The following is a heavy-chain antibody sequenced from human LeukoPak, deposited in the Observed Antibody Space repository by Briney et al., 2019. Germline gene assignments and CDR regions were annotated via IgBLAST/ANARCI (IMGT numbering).Heavy chain of an antibody. CDR1: GGSISSSNW. V-gene: IGHV4-4*02. Sequence: SETLSLTCAVSGGSISSSNWWSWVRLPPGKGLEWIGEIYHSGSTNYNPSLKSRVTISVDKSKNQFSLKLSSVTAADTAVYYCASRIIMTVGNSAFDIWGQGTMVTVSS. J-gene: IGHJ3*02. CDR2: IYHSGST. CDR3: ASRIIMTVGNSAFDI. D-gene: IGHD3-22*01.